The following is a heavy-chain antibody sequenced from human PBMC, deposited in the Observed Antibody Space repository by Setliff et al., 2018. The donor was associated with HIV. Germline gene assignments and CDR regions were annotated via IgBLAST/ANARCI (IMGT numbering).Heavy chain of an antibody. CDR2: INPLLGTT. V-gene: IGHV1-69*13. J-gene: IGHJ4*02. CDR3: ATYHYYDSSAYYIDLYYLDY. CDR1: EGSLSSYA. Sequence: SVKVSCKTSEGSLSSYAISWVRQAPGQGLEWVGGINPLLGTTNFAKKFQGRVTITADEFPFMVYMELSSLRSDDTAVYYCATYHYYDSSAYYIDLYYLDYLGQGTQVTVTS. D-gene: IGHD3-22*01.